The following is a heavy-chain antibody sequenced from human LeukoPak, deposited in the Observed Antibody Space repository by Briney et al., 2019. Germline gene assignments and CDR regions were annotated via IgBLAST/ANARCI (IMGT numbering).Heavy chain of an antibody. Sequence: PGGSLRLSCAASGFTFSNYGMNWVRQGPGKGLEWVSYISSSSSTMYYADSVKGRFTISRDNAKNSLYLQMNSLRDDDTAVYYCARDSSSWYYWGQGILVTVSS. V-gene: IGHV3-48*02. J-gene: IGHJ4*02. CDR1: GFTFSNYG. D-gene: IGHD6-13*01. CDR3: ARDSSSWYY. CDR2: ISSSSSTM.